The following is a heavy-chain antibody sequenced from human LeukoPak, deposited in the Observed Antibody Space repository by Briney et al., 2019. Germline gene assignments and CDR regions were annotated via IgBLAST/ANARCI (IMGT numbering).Heavy chain of an antibody. CDR3: AKGSAGGRPYYFDY. CDR1: GFTFSSYA. D-gene: IGHD6-13*01. V-gene: IGHV3-23*01. CDR2: IDSSGGYT. Sequence: AGGSLRLSCAVSGFTFSSYAMSWVRQAPGKGLEWVSAIDSSGGYTWYDDSVKGRFTISRDNSKNTLYLQMNSLRAEDTAVYYCAKGSAGGRPYYFDYWGQGTLVPVSS. J-gene: IGHJ4*02.